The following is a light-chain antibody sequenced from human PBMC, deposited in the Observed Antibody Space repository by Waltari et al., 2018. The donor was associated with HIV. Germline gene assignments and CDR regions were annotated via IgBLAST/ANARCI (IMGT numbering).Light chain of an antibody. V-gene: IGKV3-20*01. CDR3: QQYGSSPYT. CDR1: QSVSSSY. J-gene: IGKJ2*01. CDR2: DAS. Sequence: EIVLTQSPGTLSLSPGERATLSCRASQSVSSSYLAWYQQKPGQTPRLLIYDASNRATGIPDRFSGSGSGTDFTLTISRLEPEDSAVYSCQQYGSSPYTFGQGTKLEIK.